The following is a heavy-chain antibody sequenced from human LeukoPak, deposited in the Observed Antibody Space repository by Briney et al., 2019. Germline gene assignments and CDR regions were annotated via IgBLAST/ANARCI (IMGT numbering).Heavy chain of an antibody. Sequence: PGMSLRLSCAASGFTFSSYGMHWVRQAPGKGLEWVAAILYDGSNKTFADSVKGRFSISRDNSRKTLYLEMNSLRAEDTALYYCAKDDSQGGVDYWGQGTLVSVSS. CDR1: GFTFSSYG. V-gene: IGHV3-30*18. CDR2: ILYDGSNK. J-gene: IGHJ4*02. D-gene: IGHD2-21*01. CDR3: AKDDSQGGVDY.